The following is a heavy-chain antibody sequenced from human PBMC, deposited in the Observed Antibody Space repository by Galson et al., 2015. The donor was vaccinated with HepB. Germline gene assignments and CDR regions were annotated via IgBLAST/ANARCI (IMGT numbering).Heavy chain of an antibody. Sequence: SVKVSCKASGYTFTGYYMHWVRQAPGQGLEWMGRINPNSGGTNYAQKFQGRVTMTRDTSISTAYMELSRLRSDDTAVYYCARDRSDYYYGSGDWDAFDIWGQGTMVTVSS. J-gene: IGHJ3*02. CDR3: ARDRSDYYYGSGDWDAFDI. CDR2: INPNSGGT. CDR1: GYTFTGYY. V-gene: IGHV1-2*06. D-gene: IGHD3-10*01.